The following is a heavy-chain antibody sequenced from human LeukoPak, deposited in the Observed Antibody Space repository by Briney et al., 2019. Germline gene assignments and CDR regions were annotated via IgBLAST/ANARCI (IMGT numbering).Heavy chain of an antibody. Sequence: GGSLRLSCAASGFTFSSFWMSWVRQAPGKGLEWVANIKQDGSEKYYVDSVKGRFTISRDNAKNSLFLQMNSLRAEDTAVYYCARFLPLSGYRSWYPLDYWGQGTLVTVSS. CDR1: GFTFSSFW. CDR3: ARFLPLSGYRSWYPLDY. CDR2: IKQDGSEK. D-gene: IGHD6-13*01. J-gene: IGHJ4*02. V-gene: IGHV3-7*01.